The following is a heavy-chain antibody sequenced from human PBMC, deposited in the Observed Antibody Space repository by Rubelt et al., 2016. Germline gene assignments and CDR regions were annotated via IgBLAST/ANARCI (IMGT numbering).Heavy chain of an antibody. CDR1: GGSISSSY. Sequence: QVQLQESGPGLVKPSETLSLICTVSGGSISSSYWSWIRQPPGTGLEWIGYIYYSGTPNYKPSFRSQLTISVHTSKNQLSLKVSSVTAADTAVDYCAKHSYWYFDLWGRGTLVTVSS. J-gene: IGHJ2*01. V-gene: IGHV4-59*08. CDR3: AKHSYWYFDL. CDR2: IYYSGTP.